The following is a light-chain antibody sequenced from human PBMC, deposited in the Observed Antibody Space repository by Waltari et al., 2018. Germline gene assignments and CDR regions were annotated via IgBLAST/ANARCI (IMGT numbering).Light chain of an antibody. CDR2: DAS. J-gene: IGKJ2*02. CDR1: QDISNY. V-gene: IGKV1-33*01. CDR3: QQNYGTPRT. Sequence: DIQMTQSPSSLSASVADRVTITCQASQDISNYLNWYQQKPGKAPKLLIYDASNLETGVPSRFSGSGSGTDFTFTISSLQPEDIATYYCQQNYGTPRTFGQGTKLEIK.